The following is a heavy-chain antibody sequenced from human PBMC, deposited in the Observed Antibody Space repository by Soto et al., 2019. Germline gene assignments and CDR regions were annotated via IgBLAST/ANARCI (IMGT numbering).Heavy chain of an antibody. CDR1: GYTFTSYY. D-gene: IGHD1-26*01. V-gene: IGHV1-46*03. J-gene: IGHJ3*02. CDR2: INPSGGST. Sequence: GASVKVSCKASGYTFTSYYMHWVRQAPGQGLEWMGIINPSGGSTSYAQKFQGRVTMTRDTSTSTVYMELSSLRSEDTAVYYCARWQGMGATPWHVLVANNDEANDAFDIWG. CDR3: ARWQGMGATPWHVLVANNDEANDAFDI.